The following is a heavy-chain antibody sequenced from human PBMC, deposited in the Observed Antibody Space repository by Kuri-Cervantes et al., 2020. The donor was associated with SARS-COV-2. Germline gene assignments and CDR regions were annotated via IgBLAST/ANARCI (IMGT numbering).Heavy chain of an antibody. Sequence: GESLKISCAASGFTFSSYGMHWVRQAPGKGLEWVSYISSSSSTIYYADSVKGRFTISRDNAKNSLYLQMNSLRAEDTAVYYCARDRPDYWGQGTLVTVSS. CDR2: ISSSSSTI. J-gene: IGHJ4*02. V-gene: IGHV3-48*01. CDR3: ARDRPDY. CDR1: GFTFSSYG.